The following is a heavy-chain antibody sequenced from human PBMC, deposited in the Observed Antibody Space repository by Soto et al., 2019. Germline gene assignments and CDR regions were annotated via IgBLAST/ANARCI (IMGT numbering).Heavy chain of an antibody. CDR1: GFTVSSKY. CDR3: ARDDVLCDGGRCYGVPLDV. CDR2: IQSGGPT. J-gene: IGHJ6*04. D-gene: IGHD2-15*01. Sequence: EVQLVESGGGLVQPGGSLRLSCAASGFTVSSKYMSWVRQAPGKGLEWVSLIQSGGPTYYADSVKGRFTISRDTSENTVHLQMESLRAEDTAVYYCARDDVLCDGGRCYGVPLDVWGKGTKVTVSS. V-gene: IGHV3-66*01.